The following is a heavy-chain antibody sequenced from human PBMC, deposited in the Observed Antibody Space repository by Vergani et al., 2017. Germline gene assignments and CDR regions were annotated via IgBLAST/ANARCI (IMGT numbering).Heavy chain of an antibody. CDR1: GGSVSSGSYY. V-gene: IGHV4-61*10. J-gene: IGHJ5*02. Sequence: QVQLPESGPGLVKPSETLSLTCTVSGGSVSSGSYYWSWIRQPAGKGLEWIGEINHSGSTNYNPSLKSRVTISVDTSKNQFSLKLSSVTAADTAVYYCARGRPVSHRFDPWGQGTLVTVSS. CDR2: INHSGST. CDR3: ARGRPVSHRFDP. D-gene: IGHD3-10*01.